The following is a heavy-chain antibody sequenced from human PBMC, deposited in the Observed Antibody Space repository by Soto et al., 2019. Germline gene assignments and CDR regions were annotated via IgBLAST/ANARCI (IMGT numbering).Heavy chain of an antibody. CDR3: ARNDYGDRYAFDI. J-gene: IGHJ3*02. CDR2: IIPILGIA. Sequence: QVQLVQSGAEVKKPGSSVKVSCKASGGTFSSYTISWVRQAPGQGLEWMGRIIPILGIANYAQKFQGRVTITADKSTSTAYMELSSLRSEDTAVYYCARNDYGDRYAFDIWGQGTMVTVSS. V-gene: IGHV1-69*02. D-gene: IGHD4-17*01. CDR1: GGTFSSYT.